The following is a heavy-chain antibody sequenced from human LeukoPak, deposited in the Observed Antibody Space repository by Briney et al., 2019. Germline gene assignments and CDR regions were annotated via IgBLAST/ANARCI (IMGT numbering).Heavy chain of an antibody. D-gene: IGHD2-21*02. CDR1: GFTFSTYW. Sequence: PGGSLRLSCAASGFTFSTYWMHWVRQAPGEELVWVSRINSDGTTTTCADSVKGRFTISRDNAKNTLYLQMNSLRGEDTAVYYCARAPFCGGDCYSRYFDLWGRGTLVTVSS. CDR2: INSDGTTT. J-gene: IGHJ2*01. CDR3: ARAPFCGGDCYSRYFDL. V-gene: IGHV3-74*01.